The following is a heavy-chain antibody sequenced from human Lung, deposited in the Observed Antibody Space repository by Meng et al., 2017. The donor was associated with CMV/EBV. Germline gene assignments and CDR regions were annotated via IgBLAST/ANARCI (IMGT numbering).Heavy chain of an antibody. D-gene: IGHD6-19*01. V-gene: IGHV1-18*01. CDR1: GYIFTKYG. Sequence: SVKVSXKASGYIFTKYGVNWMRQAPGQGPEWMGWISAYNGDTMYAPKVQGRVTMTTDTSTSTAYMELRGLRSDDTAVYYCARDAGTIAVSGSGDYWGQGXLVTVSS. J-gene: IGHJ4*02. CDR3: ARDAGTIAVSGSGDY. CDR2: ISAYNGDT.